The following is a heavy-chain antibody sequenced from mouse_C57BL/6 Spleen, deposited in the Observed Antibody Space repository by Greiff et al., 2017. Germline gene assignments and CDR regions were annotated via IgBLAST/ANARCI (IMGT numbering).Heavy chain of an antibody. J-gene: IGHJ1*03. Sequence: QVQLQQPGAELVKPGASVKVSCKASGYTFTSYWMHWVKQRPGQGLEWIGRIHPSDSDTNYNQKFKGKATLPVDKSSSTAYMQLCSLTSEDSAVYDCARDYDYYESGPYFDVWGTGTTVTVSS. CDR1: GYTFTSYW. D-gene: IGHD2-4*01. CDR3: ARDYDYYESGPYFDV. CDR2: IHPSDSDT. V-gene: IGHV1-74*01.